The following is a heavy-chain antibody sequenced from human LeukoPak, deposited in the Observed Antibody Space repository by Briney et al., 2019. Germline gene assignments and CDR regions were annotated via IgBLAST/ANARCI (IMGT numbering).Heavy chain of an antibody. D-gene: IGHD6-25*01. Sequence: PGGSLRLSCAASGFTFSSYWMHWVRQAPGKGLVWVSHIDSDGSSTSYADSMKGRFTISRDNAKNTLYLQINSLRAEDTAVYYCVRDLGAALWPNAFDIWGQGTMVTVSS. J-gene: IGHJ3*02. V-gene: IGHV3-74*01. CDR1: GFTFSSYW. CDR3: VRDLGAALWPNAFDI. CDR2: IDSDGSST.